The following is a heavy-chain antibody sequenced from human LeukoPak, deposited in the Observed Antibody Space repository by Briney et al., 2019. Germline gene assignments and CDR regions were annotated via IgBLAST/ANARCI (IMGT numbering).Heavy chain of an antibody. J-gene: IGHJ6*02. CDR2: ISGDGGST. Sequence: PGGSLRLSCAASGFTFDDYAMHWVRQAPGKGLEWVSLISGDGGSTYYADSVKGRFTISRDNSKNSLYLQMNSLRTEDTALYYCAKGIPRMTTVAYYYYYGMDVWGQGTTVTVSS. V-gene: IGHV3-43*02. CDR3: AKGIPRMTTVAYYYYYGMDV. D-gene: IGHD4-23*01. CDR1: GFTFDDYA.